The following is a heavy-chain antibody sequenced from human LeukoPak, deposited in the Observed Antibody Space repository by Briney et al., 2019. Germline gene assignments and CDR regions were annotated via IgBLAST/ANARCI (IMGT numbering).Heavy chain of an antibody. Sequence: PGGSRRLSCAASGFTFSSYEMNWVRQAPGKGLEWVSYIRSSGSTMYYADSVKGRFTISRDNTKNSLYLQMNSLRAEDTAVYYCARDPGRSSSWYFDYWGQGTLVTVSS. D-gene: IGHD6-13*01. CDR2: IRSSGSTM. J-gene: IGHJ4*02. CDR3: ARDPGRSSSWYFDY. V-gene: IGHV3-48*03. CDR1: GFTFSSYE.